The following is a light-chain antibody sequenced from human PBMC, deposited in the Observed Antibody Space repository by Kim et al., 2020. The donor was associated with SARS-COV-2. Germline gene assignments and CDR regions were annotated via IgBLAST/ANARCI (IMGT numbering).Light chain of an antibody. Sequence: VLTQSPGTVSLSPGERATLSCRASQSISSSSLVWYQQKPGQAPRLLIYGASNRATGIPDRFSGSGSGTDFTLTINRLEPEDFAVYYCQHYDNSPPVTFGGGTKLEIK. CDR3: QHYDNSPPVT. CDR2: GAS. J-gene: IGKJ4*01. V-gene: IGKV3-20*01. CDR1: QSISSSS.